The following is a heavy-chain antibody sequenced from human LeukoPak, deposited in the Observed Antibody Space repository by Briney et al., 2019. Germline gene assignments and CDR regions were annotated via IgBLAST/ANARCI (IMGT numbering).Heavy chain of an antibody. CDR1: GFTFSSYG. D-gene: IGHD2-2*01. J-gene: IGHJ6*04. CDR3: AKGRYCSSTSCGYYGMDV. V-gene: IGHV3-30*18. CDR2: ISYDGSNK. Sequence: GGSLRLSCAASGFTFSSYGMHWVRQAPGKGLERVAVISYDGSNKYYADSVKGRFTISRDNSKNTLYLQMNSLRAEDTAVYYCAKGRYCSSTSCGYYGMDVWGKGTTVTVSS.